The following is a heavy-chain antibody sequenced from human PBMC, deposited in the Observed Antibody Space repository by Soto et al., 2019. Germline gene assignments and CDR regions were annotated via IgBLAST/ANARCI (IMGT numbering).Heavy chain of an antibody. CDR3: AREPYLPKARNDF. V-gene: IGHV4-59*12. CDR1: GGSISSYY. CDR2: IYYSGST. J-gene: IGHJ4*02. Sequence: PSETLSLTCTVSGGSISSYYWSWIRQPPGKGREWIGYIYYSGSTNYNPSLKSRLIISIDKSKNQFSLRLSSVTAADAAVYFCAREPYLPKARNDFWGQGILVTDSS.